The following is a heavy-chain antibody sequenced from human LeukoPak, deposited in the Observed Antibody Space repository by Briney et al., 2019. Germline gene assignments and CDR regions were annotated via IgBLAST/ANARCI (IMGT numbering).Heavy chain of an antibody. CDR1: GFTFSTYW. V-gene: IGHV3-74*01. Sequence: GGSLRLSCVASGFTFSTYWMHWVRQAPGKGLEWVSRLDRDGTTTSYADSVYGRFTISRDNSKNTLYLQMNSLTAEDTGVYYCANRVAQHDSWGQGTLVTVSS. CDR3: ANRVAQHDS. J-gene: IGHJ5*02. D-gene: IGHD3-16*01. CDR2: LDRDGTTT.